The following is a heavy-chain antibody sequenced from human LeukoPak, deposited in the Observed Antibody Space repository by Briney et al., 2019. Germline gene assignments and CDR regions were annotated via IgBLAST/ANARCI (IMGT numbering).Heavy chain of an antibody. J-gene: IGHJ5*02. CDR2: MALSGGPT. D-gene: IGHD1-26*01. CDR1: GFTFSAYA. Sequence: PGGSLRLSCAASGFTFSAYAMAWVRRAPGRGLEWVSTMALSGGPTHYTDSVKGRFTISRDDSKNTLYLHVNSLRVEDTAVYYCARDFSLVVGASDPWGQGTLVTVSS. V-gene: IGHV3-23*01. CDR3: ARDFSLVVGASDP.